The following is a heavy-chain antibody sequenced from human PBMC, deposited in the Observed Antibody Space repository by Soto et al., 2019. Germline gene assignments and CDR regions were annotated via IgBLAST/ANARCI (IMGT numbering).Heavy chain of an antibody. CDR1: GGSISTDHYH. Sequence: QVQLQESGPGLVRPSQTLSLTCTVSGGSISTDHYHWTWIRQTPGKGLEWIGYIHYSGSIHFNPSLQSRVSMSVDTSKNLFSLKLISVTAAETAVYFCAREDDGGDRDYYGLDVWGQGTTVTVSS. V-gene: IGHV4-30-4*01. CDR3: AREDDGGDRDYYGLDV. J-gene: IGHJ6*02. D-gene: IGHD2-21*02. CDR2: IHYSGSI.